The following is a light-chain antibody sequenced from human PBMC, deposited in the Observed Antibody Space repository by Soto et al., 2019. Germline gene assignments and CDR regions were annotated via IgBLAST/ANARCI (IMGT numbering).Light chain of an antibody. J-gene: IGKJ1*01. Sequence: EMVMTQSPATLSVSPGERATLSCRASQSVSSNLAWYQQKPGQAPRLLIYDASNRATGIPARFSGSGSGTEFTLTISSLQSEDFAVYYCQQYNNWPPWTFGQGTKVDIK. CDR1: QSVSSN. CDR2: DAS. V-gene: IGKV3-15*01. CDR3: QQYNNWPPWT.